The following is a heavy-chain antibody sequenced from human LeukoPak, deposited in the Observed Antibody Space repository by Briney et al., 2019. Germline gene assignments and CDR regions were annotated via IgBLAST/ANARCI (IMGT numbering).Heavy chain of an antibody. J-gene: IGHJ4*02. Sequence: PVGSLRLSCAASGFTFSTFAMNWVRQAPGKGLEWVSAISNSGDTTYYADSVRGRFTVSRDNSKNTLYLQMISLRAEDTAVYYCAKGGEWLYYFDYWGQGTLVTVSS. CDR3: AKGGEWLYYFDY. V-gene: IGHV3-23*01. D-gene: IGHD3-3*01. CDR1: GFTFSTFA. CDR2: ISNSGDTT.